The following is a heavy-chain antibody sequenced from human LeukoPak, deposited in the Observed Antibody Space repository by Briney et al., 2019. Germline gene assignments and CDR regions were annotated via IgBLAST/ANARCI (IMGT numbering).Heavy chain of an antibody. CDR3: AAGYNSGLAY. V-gene: IGHV3-21*01. D-gene: IGHD5-24*01. J-gene: IGHJ4*02. CDR1: GFTFSSYS. Sequence: GGSLRLSCAASGFTFSSYSMNWVRQAPGKGLEWVSSISSSSSYIYYADSVKGRFTISRDNAKNTLYLQMNSLRAEDTAVYYCAAGYNSGLAYWGQGTLVTVSS. CDR2: ISSSSSYI.